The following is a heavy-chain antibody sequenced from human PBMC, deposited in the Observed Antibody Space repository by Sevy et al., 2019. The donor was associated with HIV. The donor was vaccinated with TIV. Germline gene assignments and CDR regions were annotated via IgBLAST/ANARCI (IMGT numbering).Heavy chain of an antibody. V-gene: IGHV3-23*01. CDR1: GFTFNNYG. Sequence: GGSLRLSCAASGFTFNNYGMSWVRQPPGKGLEWVSGLIENGVDTYYSDSVRGRFTISRDNSKNTLYLQMNSLRAEDTAIYYCVKDYMFAADWAPDSWGQGTLVTVSS. J-gene: IGHJ4*02. CDR3: VKDYMFAADWAPDS. CDR2: LIENGVDT. D-gene: IGHD3-10*02.